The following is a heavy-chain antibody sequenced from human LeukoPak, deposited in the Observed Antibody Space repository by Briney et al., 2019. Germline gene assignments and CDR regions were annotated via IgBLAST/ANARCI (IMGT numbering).Heavy chain of an antibody. Sequence: GASVKVSCKASGYTFTGYYMHWVRQAPGQGLEWMGWINPNSGGTNYAQKFQGRVTMTRDTSISTAYMELSRLRSDDTAVYYCARDHGLLLWFGELFFDYWGQGTLVTVSS. D-gene: IGHD3-10*01. CDR3: ARDHGLLLWFGELFFDY. J-gene: IGHJ4*02. CDR1: GYTFTGYY. V-gene: IGHV1-2*02. CDR2: INPNSGGT.